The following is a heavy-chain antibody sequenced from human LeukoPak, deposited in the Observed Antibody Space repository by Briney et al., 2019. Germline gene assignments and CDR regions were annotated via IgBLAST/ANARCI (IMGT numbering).Heavy chain of an antibody. CDR2: ISSSSGYI. Sequence: GGSLRLSCAASGFTFSSYSMNWVRQAPGKGLEWVSSISSSSGYIYYADSVKGRFTISRDNAKNTLYLQMKSLRAEDTAVYYCAKGGGYEAQYYYYYLDVWGKGTTVTISS. D-gene: IGHD5-12*01. CDR3: AKGGGYEAQYYYYYLDV. J-gene: IGHJ6*03. V-gene: IGHV3-21*01. CDR1: GFTFSSYS.